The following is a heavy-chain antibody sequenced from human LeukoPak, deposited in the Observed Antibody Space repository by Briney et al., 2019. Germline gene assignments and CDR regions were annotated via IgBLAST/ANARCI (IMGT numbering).Heavy chain of an antibody. Sequence: PGGSLRLSCAASGFIVSSNYMSWVRQAPGKGLEWVSVIYSGGNTYYADSVKGRFTISRDNSKNTLYLQMNSLRAEDTAVYYCARDKDYGDYDDAFDIWGQGTMVTVSS. J-gene: IGHJ3*02. CDR1: GFIVSSNY. CDR3: ARDKDYGDYDDAFDI. CDR2: IYSGGNT. D-gene: IGHD4-17*01. V-gene: IGHV3-53*01.